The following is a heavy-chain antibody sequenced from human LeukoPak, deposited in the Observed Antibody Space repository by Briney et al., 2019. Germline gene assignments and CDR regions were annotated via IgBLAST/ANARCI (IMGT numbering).Heavy chain of an antibody. CDR3: AKDLHYGSADY. D-gene: IGHD3-10*01. CDR1: GFTFSSYA. V-gene: IGHV3-23*01. Sequence: GGSLRLSCAASGFTFSSYAMSWVRQAPGKGLEWVSAISGSGGTTYYADSVKGRFTISSDNSKNTLYLQMNSLRAEDTAVYYCAKDLHYGSADYWGQGTLVTVSS. J-gene: IGHJ4*02. CDR2: ISGSGGTT.